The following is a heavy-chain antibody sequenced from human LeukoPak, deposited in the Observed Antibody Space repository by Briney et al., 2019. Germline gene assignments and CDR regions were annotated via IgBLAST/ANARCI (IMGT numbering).Heavy chain of an antibody. J-gene: IGHJ4*02. CDR2: IYPRDGST. CDR1: GYPFSIYG. V-gene: IGHV1-46*01. CDR3: ARDQEGFDY. Sequence: ASVKVSCKASGYPFSIYGFTWVRQAPGQGLEWMGMIYPRDGSTSYAQKFQGRVTVTRDTSTSTVHMELSGLRSEDTAVYYCARDQEGFDYWGQGTLVTVSS.